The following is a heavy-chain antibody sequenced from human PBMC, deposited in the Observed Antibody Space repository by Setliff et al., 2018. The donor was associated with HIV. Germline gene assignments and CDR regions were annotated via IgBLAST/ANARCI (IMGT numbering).Heavy chain of an antibody. CDR2: DSGSST. D-gene: IGHD2-15*01. J-gene: IGHJ3*02. V-gene: IGHV3-23*01. CDR3: AKTCPGSGCYAFDS. Sequence: PGGSLRLSCAASGFNFSNYAMSWVRQAPGKGLEWLSDSGSSTYYAVSVKVRFTVSIDNSKNTLFLLMSSLRVEDTAVYYCAKTCPGSGCYAFDSWGQGTMVTVSS. CDR1: GFNFSNYA.